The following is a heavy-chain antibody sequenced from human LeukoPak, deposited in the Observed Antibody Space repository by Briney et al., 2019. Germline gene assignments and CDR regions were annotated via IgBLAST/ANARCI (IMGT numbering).Heavy chain of an antibody. Sequence: GASVKVSCKTSGYTFASYGINWVRQAPGQGLEWMGWISAYNGNINNAQKFQGRVTMTTDTSTSTVYLELRSLRSDDTAIYYCARAGGRVVTAIDAYWGQGTLVTVSS. D-gene: IGHD2-21*02. CDR1: GYTFASYG. J-gene: IGHJ4*02. V-gene: IGHV1-18*01. CDR3: ARAGGRVVTAIDAY. CDR2: ISAYNGNI.